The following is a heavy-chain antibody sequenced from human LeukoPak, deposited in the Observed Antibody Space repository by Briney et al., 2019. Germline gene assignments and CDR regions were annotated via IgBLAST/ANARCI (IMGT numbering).Heavy chain of an antibody. V-gene: IGHV1-69*13. J-gene: IGHJ3*02. Sequence: ASVKVSCKASGGTFSSYAISWVRQAPGQGLEWMGGIIPIFGTANYAQKFQGRVTITADESTSTAYMELSSLRSEDTAVYYCARGKWEQLRSSNMPGHDAFDIWGQGTMVTVSS. D-gene: IGHD1-26*01. CDR3: ARGKWEQLRSSNMPGHDAFDI. CDR1: GGTFSSYA. CDR2: IIPIFGTA.